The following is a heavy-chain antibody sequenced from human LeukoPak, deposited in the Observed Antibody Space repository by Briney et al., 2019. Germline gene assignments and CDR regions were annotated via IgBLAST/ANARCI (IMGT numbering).Heavy chain of an antibody. V-gene: IGHV3-30*04. CDR1: GFTFSSYA. CDR2: ISYDGSNK. CDR3: ARGGHGAAGFNYYYYYMDV. J-gene: IGHJ6*03. Sequence: GGSLRLSCAASGFTFSSYAMHWVRQAPGKGLEWVAVISYDGSNKYYADSVKGRFTISRDNSKNTLYLQMNSLSAEDTAVFYCARGGHGAAGFNYYYYYMDVWGKGTTVTVSS. D-gene: IGHD6-13*01.